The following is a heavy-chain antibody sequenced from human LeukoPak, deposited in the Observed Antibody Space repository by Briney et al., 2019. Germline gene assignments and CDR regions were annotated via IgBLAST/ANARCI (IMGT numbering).Heavy chain of an antibody. CDR2: ISYDGSNK. V-gene: IGHV3-30-3*01. Sequence: GGSLRLSCAASGFTFSSYAMHWVRQAPGKGLEWVAVISYDGSNKYYADSVKGRFTIPRDNSKNTLYLQMNSLRAEDTAVDYCARQRRGHFDTWGQGTLVTVSS. CDR1: GFTFSSYA. CDR3: ARQRRGHFDT. D-gene: IGHD3-16*01. J-gene: IGHJ4*02.